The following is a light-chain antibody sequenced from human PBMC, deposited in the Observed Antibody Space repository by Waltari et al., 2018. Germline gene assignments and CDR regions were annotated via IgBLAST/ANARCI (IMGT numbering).Light chain of an antibody. J-gene: IGLJ1*01. V-gene: IGLV1-47*01. Sequence: QSVLTQPPSASATPGQRVPISCSGTRPHPGSNSQYWYPQLPGTAPKLLIYRNDERPSRVPDRFSASKYGTSASLVISGLRSEDEAVYYCASWDDSHYVFGPGTTVTVL. CDR3: ASWDDSHYV. CDR1: RPHPGSNS. CDR2: RND.